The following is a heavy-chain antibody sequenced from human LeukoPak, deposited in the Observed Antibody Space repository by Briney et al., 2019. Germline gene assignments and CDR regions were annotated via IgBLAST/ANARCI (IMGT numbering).Heavy chain of an antibody. CDR2: IGVGSNSL. CDR1: GFTFSSYT. J-gene: IGHJ4*02. D-gene: IGHD2-2*03. CDR3: PRGRSLDN. V-gene: IGHV3-21*01. Sequence: PGGSLRLSCAASGFTFSSYTMNWVRQAPGKGLEWVSSIGVGSNSLYYEGSVKGRFTISRDDAQNSLYLQMSSLTAEDTALYYCPRGRSLDNWGQATEVTVSS.